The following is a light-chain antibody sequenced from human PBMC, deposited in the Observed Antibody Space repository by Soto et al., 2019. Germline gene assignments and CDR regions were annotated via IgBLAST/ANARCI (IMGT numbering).Light chain of an antibody. CDR2: SAS. Sequence: EVALTQSPGTLSLSPGERVTLSCRASQSVASRYLAWYQQKPGRAPSLLFYSASSRATGIPDRFSGSGFGTDFTLTISRLEPDDFAVYYCHHFGSLPETFGQGTNVE. CDR3: HHFGSLPET. J-gene: IGKJ1*01. V-gene: IGKV3-20*01. CDR1: QSVASRY.